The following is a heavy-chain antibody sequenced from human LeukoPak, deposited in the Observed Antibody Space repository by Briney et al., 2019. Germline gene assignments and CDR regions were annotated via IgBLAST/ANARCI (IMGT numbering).Heavy chain of an antibody. D-gene: IGHD5-24*01. V-gene: IGHV5-51*01. Sequence: GESLKISCKGSGYSFTSYWIGWVRQMPGKGLEWMGIIYPGDSDTRYSPSFQGQVTISADKSISTAYLQWSSLEASDTAMYYYARQPGDRDGFKEDGFDYWGRGTVVTVSS. CDR2: IYPGDSDT. CDR1: GYSFTSYW. CDR3: ARQPGDRDGFKEDGFDY. J-gene: IGHJ4*02.